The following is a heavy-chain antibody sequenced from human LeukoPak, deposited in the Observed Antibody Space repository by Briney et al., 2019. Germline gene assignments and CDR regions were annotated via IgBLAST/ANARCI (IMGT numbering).Heavy chain of an antibody. V-gene: IGHV1-46*01. J-gene: IGHJ4*02. D-gene: IGHD3-10*01. CDR2: INPSGGST. Sequence: ASVKVSCKASGYTFTSYYMHWVRQAPRQGLEWMGVINPSGGSTSYAQKFQGRVTMTRDTSTSTVYMELSSLRSEDTAVYYCARDFNPTYYYGSGSFSLEYFDYWGQGTLVTVSS. CDR3: ARDFNPTYYYGSGSFSLEYFDY. CDR1: GYTFTSYY.